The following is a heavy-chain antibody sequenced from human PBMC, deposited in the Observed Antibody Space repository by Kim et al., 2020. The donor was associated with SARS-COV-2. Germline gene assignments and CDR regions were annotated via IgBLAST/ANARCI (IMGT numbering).Heavy chain of an antibody. CDR3: ARVMVALRVNWVDT. CDR2: VSARNAVT. Sequence: ASVKVSCKASGYSLNIFGISWVRQAPGQGLEWMGWVSARNAVTTYAQTFQGRVTLTTDTSTNTAYLEVKGLRSDDPAVYYCARVMVALRVNWVDTWGQGTRVTVYS. D-gene: IGHD2-8*01. V-gene: IGHV1-18*01. J-gene: IGHJ5*02. CDR1: GYSLNIFG.